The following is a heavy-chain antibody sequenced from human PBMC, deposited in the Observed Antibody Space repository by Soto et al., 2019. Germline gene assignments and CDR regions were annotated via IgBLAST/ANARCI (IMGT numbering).Heavy chain of an antibody. J-gene: IGHJ6*02. V-gene: IGHV1-69*13. CDR3: ASSYGDLDGMDV. D-gene: IGHD4-17*01. CDR1: GGTFSSYA. CDR2: IIPIFGTA. Sequence: ASVKVSCKASGGTFSSYAISWVRQAPGQGLEWMGGIIPIFGTANYAQKFQGRVTITADESTSTAYMELSSLRSEDTAVYYCASSYGDLDGMDVWGQGTTVTVSS.